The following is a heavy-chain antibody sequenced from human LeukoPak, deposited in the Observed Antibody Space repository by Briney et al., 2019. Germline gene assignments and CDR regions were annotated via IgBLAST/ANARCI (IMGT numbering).Heavy chain of an antibody. V-gene: IGHV3-30*04. D-gene: IGHD3-9*01. Sequence: GGSLRLSCAASGFTFSSYAMHWVRQAPGKGLERVAVISYDGSNKYYADSVKGRFTISRDNSKNTLYLQMNSLRAEDTAVYYCARSPRYFDWFFDYWGQGTLVTVSS. CDR3: ARSPRYFDWFFDY. J-gene: IGHJ4*02. CDR2: ISYDGSNK. CDR1: GFTFSSYA.